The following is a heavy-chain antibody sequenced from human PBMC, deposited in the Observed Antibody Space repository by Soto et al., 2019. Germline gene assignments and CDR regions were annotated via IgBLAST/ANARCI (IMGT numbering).Heavy chain of an antibody. CDR3: GRDGSGGIIDS. J-gene: IGHJ4*03. D-gene: IGHD2-15*01. CDR1: GYTFTGYG. V-gene: IGHV1-18*01. Sequence: QVQLVQSGAEVKKPGASVKVSCKTSGYTFTGYGINWVRQAPGHGLEWMGWISVFNGNTKYGQNIQDRVIMTTDESTSTAYMELRSLRSGDAAVYFCGRDGSGGIIDSWGQGAMLIVSS. CDR2: ISVFNGNT.